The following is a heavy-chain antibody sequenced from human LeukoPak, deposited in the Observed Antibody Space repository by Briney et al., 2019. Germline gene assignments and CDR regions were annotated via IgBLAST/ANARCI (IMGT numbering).Heavy chain of an antibody. Sequence: GESLKISCKGSGYSFTSYWIGWVRQMPGKGLEWMGIIYPGDSDTRYSPSFQGQVTISADKSISTAYMELSRLRSDDTAVYYCARDLFEVVTATIYAFDIWGQGTMVTVSS. CDR2: IYPGDSDT. D-gene: IGHD2-21*02. J-gene: IGHJ3*02. CDR3: ARDLFEVVTATIYAFDI. CDR1: GYSFTSYW. V-gene: IGHV5-51*01.